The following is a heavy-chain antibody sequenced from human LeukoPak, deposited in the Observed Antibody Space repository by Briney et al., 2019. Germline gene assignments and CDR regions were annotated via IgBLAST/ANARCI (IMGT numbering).Heavy chain of an antibody. V-gene: IGHV4-4*07. Sequence: SETLSLTCTVSGGSISSYYGSWIRQPAGKGLEWIGRIFSSGRTNYNPSLQTRVTMSVDTTKTQCSLTRSSMTAADPTVYYCARDLLSYPDAFDIWGKGTRVTVSS. CDR2: IFSSGRT. CDR3: ARDLLSYPDAFDI. D-gene: IGHD5-18*01. CDR1: GGSISSYY. J-gene: IGHJ3*02.